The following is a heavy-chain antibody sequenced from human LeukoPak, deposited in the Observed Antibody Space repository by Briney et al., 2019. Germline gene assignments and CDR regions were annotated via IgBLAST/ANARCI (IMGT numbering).Heavy chain of an antibody. J-gene: IGHJ6*03. CDR1: GFTLSSYS. D-gene: IGHD3-10*01. V-gene: IGHV3-21*04. CDR2: ISSSSSNI. CDR3: AKGFGDYYYSYYMDV. Sequence: GGSLRLSCAASGFTLSSYSMNWVRQAPGKGLEWVSSISSSSSNIYYADSVKGRFTISRDNAKNSLYLQMNSLRAEDTALYYCAKGFGDYYYSYYMDVWGKGTTVTISS.